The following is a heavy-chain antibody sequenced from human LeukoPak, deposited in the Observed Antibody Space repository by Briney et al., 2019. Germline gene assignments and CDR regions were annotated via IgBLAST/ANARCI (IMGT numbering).Heavy chain of an antibody. J-gene: IGHJ6*02. CDR2: IYSGGRT. CDR3: ARDHESLYGMDV. Sequence: GGALRLSCAASGFTVSSNYMSWVRQAPGKGLEWVSVIYSGGRTLYADSVKGRFTISRDNSKNTLYLQMNSLRAEDTAVYYCARDHESLYGMDVWGQGTTVTVSS. V-gene: IGHV3-66*01. CDR1: GFTVSSNY.